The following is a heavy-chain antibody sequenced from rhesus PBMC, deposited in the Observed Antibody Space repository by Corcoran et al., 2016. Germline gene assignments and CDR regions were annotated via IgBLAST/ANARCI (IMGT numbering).Heavy chain of an antibody. Sequence: QVQLQESGPGLVKPSETLSLTCAVSGGAISGDYWNWIRQPPGKGMEWMGYMGVSRGRADYNPTLKSRVTISTDTSKSQFSLKLSSGTAADTCVYYCARNGAVTNYFDYWGKGVLVTVSS. V-gene: IGHV4-165*02. J-gene: IGHJ4*01. CDR1: GGAISGDY. CDR3: ARNGAVTNYFDY. CDR2: MGVSRGRA. D-gene: IGHD4-35*01.